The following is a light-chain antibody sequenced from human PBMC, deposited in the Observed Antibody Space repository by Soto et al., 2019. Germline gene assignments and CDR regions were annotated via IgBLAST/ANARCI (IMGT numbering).Light chain of an antibody. CDR2: GAS. Sequence: EIVLTHSPGTLSLSPGERATLSCRASQSVSSSYLAWYQQKPGQAPRLLIYGASSRATGIPDRFSGSGPGTDFTLTIIRLEPEDCAVYYCQQYGISPRTFGQGTKVEIK. J-gene: IGKJ1*01. V-gene: IGKV3-20*01. CDR1: QSVSSSY. CDR3: QQYGISPRT.